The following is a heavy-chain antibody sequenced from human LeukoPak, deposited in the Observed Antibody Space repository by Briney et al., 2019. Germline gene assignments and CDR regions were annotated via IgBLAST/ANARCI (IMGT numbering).Heavy chain of an antibody. D-gene: IGHD2-15*01. CDR1: GFTFKLYW. CDR2: INDDRSDT. J-gene: IGHJ5*02. V-gene: IGHV3-74*01. CDR3: VRGGPSTWS. Sequence: GGSLRLSCAASGFTFKLYWMHWVRQVPGKRPVWVSRINDDRSDTIYADSVRGRFTISRDDAKNTVYLQMNNLRAEDTAVYYCVRGGPSTWSWGQGTLVTVSS.